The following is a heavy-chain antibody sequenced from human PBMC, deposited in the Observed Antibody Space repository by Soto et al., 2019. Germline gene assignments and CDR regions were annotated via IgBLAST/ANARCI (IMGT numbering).Heavy chain of an antibody. J-gene: IGHJ6*02. CDR3: AMLGGWSGGSSGMDV. D-gene: IGHD6-19*01. V-gene: IGHV3-72*01. Sequence: EVQLVESGGGLVQPGGSLRLSCAASGLIFSDYHMDWVRQAPGKGLEWVGRIRRKANSYTTEYAASVKGRFTISRDDSKNSLYLQMISLKSEDTAVYYCAMLGGWSGGSSGMDVWGQGTTVTVCS. CDR1: GLIFSDYH. CDR2: IRRKANSYTT.